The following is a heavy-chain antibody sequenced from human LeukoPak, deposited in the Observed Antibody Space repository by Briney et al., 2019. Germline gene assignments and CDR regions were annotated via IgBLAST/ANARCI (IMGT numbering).Heavy chain of an antibody. Sequence: SQTLSLTCTVSGGSISSGDYYWSWIRQPPGKGLEWIGEINHSGSTNYNPSLKSRVTISVDTSKNQFSLKLSPVTAADTAVYYCARADSRDGYNRFAFDIWGQGTMVTVSS. CDR1: GGSISSGDYY. CDR2: INHSGST. D-gene: IGHD5-24*01. CDR3: ARADSRDGYNRFAFDI. V-gene: IGHV4-30-4*08. J-gene: IGHJ3*02.